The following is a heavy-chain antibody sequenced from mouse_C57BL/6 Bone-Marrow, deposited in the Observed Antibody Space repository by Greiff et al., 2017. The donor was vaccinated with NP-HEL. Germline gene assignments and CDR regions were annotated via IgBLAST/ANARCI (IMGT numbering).Heavy chain of an antibody. CDR3: ARLYYGSSYYAMDY. CDR2: IYPGGGYT. Sequence: QVQLQQPGAELVRPGTSVKMSCKASGYTFTNYWIGWAKQRPGHGLEWIGDIYPGGGYTNYNEKFKGKATLTADKSSSTAYMQFSSLTSEDSAIYYCARLYYGSSYYAMDYWGQGTSVTVSS. V-gene: IGHV1-63*01. J-gene: IGHJ4*01. D-gene: IGHD1-1*01. CDR1: GYTFTNYW.